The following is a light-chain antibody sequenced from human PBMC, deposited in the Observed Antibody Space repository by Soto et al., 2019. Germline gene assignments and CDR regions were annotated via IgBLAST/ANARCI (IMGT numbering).Light chain of an antibody. Sequence: DIQRTQSPSTLSASVGDSVTITCRASKSISSWLAWYQQKPGKAPKLLIYDASSLESGGPSRFSGSGSGTEFTLTISRLQPDDFATYYCQQYNSYSPMTFGQGTKVEI. J-gene: IGKJ1*01. CDR2: DAS. CDR3: QQYNSYSPMT. CDR1: KSISSW. V-gene: IGKV1-5*01.